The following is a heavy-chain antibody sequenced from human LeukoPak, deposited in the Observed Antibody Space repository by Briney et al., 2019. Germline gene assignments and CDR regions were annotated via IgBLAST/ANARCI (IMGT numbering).Heavy chain of an antibody. Sequence: RGSLRLSCAASGFTFSSYAMSWVRQAPGKGLEWVSAISGSGGSTYYADSVKGRFTISRDNSKNTLYLQMNSLRAEDTAVYYCAKHGGGSSGSMGYWGQGTLVTVSS. CDR1: GFTFSSYA. D-gene: IGHD3-22*01. CDR2: ISGSGGST. CDR3: AKHGGGSSGSMGY. V-gene: IGHV3-23*01. J-gene: IGHJ4*02.